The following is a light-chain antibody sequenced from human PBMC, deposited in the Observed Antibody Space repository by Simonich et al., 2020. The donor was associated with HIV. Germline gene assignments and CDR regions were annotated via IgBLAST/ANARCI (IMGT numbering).Light chain of an antibody. Sequence: EIVMTQSPATLSVSPGERATLSCRASQSVSINLAWYQHKPGQAPRLLISGASTRATGIPARFSGSGSGTEFTLTISSMQSEDFAVYYCQQYNNWPSPFTFGPGTKVDLK. CDR2: GAS. CDR1: QSVSIN. CDR3: QQYNNWPSPFT. J-gene: IGKJ3*01. V-gene: IGKV3-15*01.